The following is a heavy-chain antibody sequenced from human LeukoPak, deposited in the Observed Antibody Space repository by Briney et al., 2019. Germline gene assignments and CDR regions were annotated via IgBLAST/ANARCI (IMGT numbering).Heavy chain of an antibody. CDR1: GFTFSSYE. Sequence: GGSLRLSCAAPGFTFSSYEMNWVRQAPGKGLEWVSYISSSGSTIYYADSVKGRFTISRDNAKNSLYLQMNSLRAEDTAVYYCARGSEYYDSSGYGDYWGQGTLVTVSS. CDR2: ISSSGSTI. D-gene: IGHD3-22*01. CDR3: ARGSEYYDSSGYGDY. J-gene: IGHJ4*02. V-gene: IGHV3-48*03.